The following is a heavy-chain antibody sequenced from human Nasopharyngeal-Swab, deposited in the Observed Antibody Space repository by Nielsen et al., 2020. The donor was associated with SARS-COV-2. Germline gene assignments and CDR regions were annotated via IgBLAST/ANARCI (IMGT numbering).Heavy chain of an antibody. D-gene: IGHD6-6*01. Sequence: SETLSFTCTVSGGSISSYYWSWIRQPPGKGLEWIGYIYYSGSTNYNPSLKSRVTISVDTSKNQFSLKLSSVTAADTAVYYCARGLVRSLNSYYYYMDVWGKGTTVTVSS. J-gene: IGHJ6*03. CDR3: ARGLVRSLNSYYYYMDV. V-gene: IGHV4-59*01. CDR1: GGSISSYY. CDR2: IYYSGST.